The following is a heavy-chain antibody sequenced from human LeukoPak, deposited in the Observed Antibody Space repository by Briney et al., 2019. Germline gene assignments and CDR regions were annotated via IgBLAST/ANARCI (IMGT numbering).Heavy chain of an antibody. CDR1: GGSISSYY. J-gene: IGHJ6*02. D-gene: IGHD4-17*01. Sequence: SETLSLTCTVSGGSISSYYWSWIRQPPGKGLEWIGYIYYSGSTNYNPSLKSRVTISVDTSKDQFSLKLSSVTAADTAVYYCARCVVEYGDSYYYYYGMDVWGQGTTVTVSS. CDR2: IYYSGST. V-gene: IGHV4-59*12. CDR3: ARCVVEYGDSYYYYYGMDV.